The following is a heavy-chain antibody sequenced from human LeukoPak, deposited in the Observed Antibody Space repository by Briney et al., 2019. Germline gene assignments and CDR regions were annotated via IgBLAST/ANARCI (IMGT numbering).Heavy chain of an antibody. D-gene: IGHD5-18*01. CDR2: INHSGST. CDR1: GGSFSGYY. J-gene: IGHJ5*02. CDR3: AREGSYGYFNWFDP. Sequence: PSETLSLTCAVYGGSFSGYYWSWIRQPPGKGLEWIGEINHSGSTNYNPSLKSRVTISVDTSKNQFSLKLSSVTAADTAVYYCAREGSYGYFNWFDPWGQGTLVTVSS. V-gene: IGHV4-34*01.